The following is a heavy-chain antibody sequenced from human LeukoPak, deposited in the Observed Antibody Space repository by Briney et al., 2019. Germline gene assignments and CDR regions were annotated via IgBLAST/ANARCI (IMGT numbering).Heavy chain of an antibody. CDR3: RLRGYSGYELGAFDI. CDR1: GYTFTSYG. D-gene: IGHD5-12*01. CDR2: ISAYNGNT. V-gene: IGHV1-18*01. J-gene: IGHJ3*02. Sequence: ASVKVSCKASGYTFTSYGISWVRQAPGQGLEWMGWISAYNGNTNYAQKLQGRVTMTTDTSTSTAYMELRSLRSDDTAVYYRRLRGYSGYELGAFDIWGQGTMVTVSS.